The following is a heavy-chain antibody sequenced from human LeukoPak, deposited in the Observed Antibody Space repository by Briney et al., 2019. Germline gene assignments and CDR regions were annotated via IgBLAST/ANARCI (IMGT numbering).Heavy chain of an antibody. Sequence: SETLSLTCTVSGGSISSYYWSWIRQPAGKGLEWIGRIYTSGSTNYNPSLKSRVTMSVDTSKNQFSLKLSSVTAAGTAVYYCARGGGHYDSSGYAFDIWGQGTMVTVSS. D-gene: IGHD3-22*01. J-gene: IGHJ3*02. CDR3: ARGGGHYDSSGYAFDI. V-gene: IGHV4-4*07. CDR2: IYTSGST. CDR1: GGSISSYY.